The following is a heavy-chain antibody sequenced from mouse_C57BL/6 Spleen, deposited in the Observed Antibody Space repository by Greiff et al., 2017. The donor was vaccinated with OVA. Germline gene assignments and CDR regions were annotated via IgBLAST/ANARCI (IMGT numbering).Heavy chain of an antibody. CDR2: IDPSDSDT. V-gene: IGHV1-52*01. J-gene: IGHJ2*01. CDR3: ARGRENYNFDY. Sequence: QVKLQQPGAELVRPGSSVKLSCKASGYTFTSYWMHWVKQRPIQGLEWIGNIDPSDSDTHYNQKFKDKATLTVDKSSSTAYMQLSSLTSEDSAVYYCARGRENYNFDYWGQGTTLTVSS. CDR1: GYTFTSYW. D-gene: IGHD2-1*01.